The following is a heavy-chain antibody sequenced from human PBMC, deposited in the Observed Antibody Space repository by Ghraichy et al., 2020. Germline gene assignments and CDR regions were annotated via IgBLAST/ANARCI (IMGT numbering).Heavy chain of an antibody. CDR1: GFTFSSYR. Sequence: GGSLRLSCAASGFTFSSYRMNWVRQAPGKGLEWVSYISSSSSTIYYADSVKGRFTISRDNAKNSLYLHMNSLRDEDTAVYYCARVDFGGDYTVAGGMDVWGQGTTVTVSS. CDR2: ISSSSSTI. J-gene: IGHJ6*02. D-gene: IGHD4-17*01. V-gene: IGHV3-48*02. CDR3: ARVDFGGDYTVAGGMDV.